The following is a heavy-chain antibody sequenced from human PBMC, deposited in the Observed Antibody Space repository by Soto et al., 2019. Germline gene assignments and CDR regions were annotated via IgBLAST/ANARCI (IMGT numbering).Heavy chain of an antibody. CDR3: ARGIYYDFWSGYPGYFDY. CDR2: IYYSGST. V-gene: IGHV4-31*03. J-gene: IGHJ4*02. D-gene: IGHD3-3*01. CDR1: GGSISSSGYY. Sequence: SETLSLTCTVSGGSISSSGYYWGWIRQHPGKGLEWIGNIYYSGSTYYNPSLKSRVTISVDTSKNQFSLKLSSVTAADTAVYYCARGIYYDFWSGYPGYFDYWGQGTLVTVSS.